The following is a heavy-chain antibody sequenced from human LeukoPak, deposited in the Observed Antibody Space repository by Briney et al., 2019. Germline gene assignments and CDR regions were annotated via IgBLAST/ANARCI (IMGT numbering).Heavy chain of an antibody. D-gene: IGHD6-19*01. CDR3: ARQLTYADHSSGWSN. V-gene: IGHV5-51*01. CDR1: GYSFTSYW. J-gene: IGHJ4*02. Sequence: GESLKISCKGSGYSFTSYWIGWVRQMPGKGLGWMGIIYPGDSDTRYSLSFQGQVTISADKSISTAYLQWSSLKASDTAMYYCARQLTYADHSSGWSNWGQGTLVTVSS. CDR2: IYPGDSDT.